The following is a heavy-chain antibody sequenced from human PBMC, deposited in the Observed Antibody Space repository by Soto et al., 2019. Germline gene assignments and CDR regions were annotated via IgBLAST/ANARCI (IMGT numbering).Heavy chain of an antibody. CDR2: ISGSGGPS. V-gene: IGHV3-23*01. CDR1: GFTFSIYA. Sequence: EVQLLESGGGLVQPGGSLRLSCAASGFTFSIYAMSWVRQAPGKGLEWVSAISGSGGPSYYADSVKGRFTISRDNSKSTLDLQMNSLRAEDTAIYYCAKNYYYYYYMAVWVKGTTVTVSS. CDR3: AKNYYYYYYMAV. J-gene: IGHJ6*03.